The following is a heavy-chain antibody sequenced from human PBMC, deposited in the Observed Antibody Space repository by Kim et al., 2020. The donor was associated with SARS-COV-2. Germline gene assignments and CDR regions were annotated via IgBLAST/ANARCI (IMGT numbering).Heavy chain of an antibody. J-gene: IGHJ4*02. D-gene: IGHD1-26*01. CDR1: GYTFTNYA. CDR2: INNGNGNK. CDR3: AKWGSYDPFDY. V-gene: IGHV1-3*04. Sequence: ASVKVSCKASGYTFTNYATHWVRQAPGQRLEWMGWINNGNGNKKYSQKFQGRVTITRDTAASTVYMELSSLRSEDTAVYYCAKWGSYDPFDYWGQGTLV.